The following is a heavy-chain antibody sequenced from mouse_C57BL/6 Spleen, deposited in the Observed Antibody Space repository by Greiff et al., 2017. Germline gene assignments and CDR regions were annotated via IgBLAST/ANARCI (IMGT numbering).Heavy chain of an antibody. CDR1: GYSITSGYD. J-gene: IGHJ2*01. V-gene: IGHV3-1*01. Sequence: EVHLVESGPGMVKPSQSLSLTCTVTGYSITSGYDWHWIRHFPGNKLEWMGYISYSGSTNYNPSLISRISITHDTSKYHFFLKLNSVTTEDTATYYCASSNLLGYFADWGQGTTLTVSS. CDR2: ISYSGST. D-gene: IGHD2-1*01. CDR3: ASSNLLGYFAD.